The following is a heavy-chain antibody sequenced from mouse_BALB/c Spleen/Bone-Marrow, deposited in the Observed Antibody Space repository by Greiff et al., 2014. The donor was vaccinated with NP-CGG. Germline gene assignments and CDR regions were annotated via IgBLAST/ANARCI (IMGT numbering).Heavy chain of an antibody. CDR3: ARVWDWFAY. Sequence: EVMLMESGGGLVKPGGSLKLSCTASGFAFSNCDMSWVRQTPEKRLEWVATITSGGGNTYYPDSVKGRFTISRDNARNTLYLQMSSLRSEDTALYYCARVWDWFAYWGQGTLVTVSA. J-gene: IGHJ3*01. D-gene: IGHD4-1*01. CDR2: ITSGGGNT. CDR1: GFAFSNCD. V-gene: IGHV5-9*02.